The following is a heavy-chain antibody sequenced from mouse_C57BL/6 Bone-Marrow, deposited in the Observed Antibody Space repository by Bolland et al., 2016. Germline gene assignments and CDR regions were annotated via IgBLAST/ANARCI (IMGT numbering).Heavy chain of an antibody. V-gene: IGHV14-4*01. CDR3: TTGGNYVFYYFDY. CDR2: ENGDT. D-gene: IGHD2-1*01. J-gene: IGHJ2*02. Sequence: ENGDTEYASKFQGKATITADTSSTTAYLQLSSLTSEDTAVYYCTTGGNYVFYYFDYWGQGTS.